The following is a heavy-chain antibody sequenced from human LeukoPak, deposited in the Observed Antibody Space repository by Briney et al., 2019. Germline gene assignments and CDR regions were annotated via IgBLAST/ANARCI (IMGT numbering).Heavy chain of an antibody. V-gene: IGHV3-23*01. Sequence: PGGSLRLSCAASGFTFSSYAMSWVRQAPGKGLEWVSAISGSGGSTYYADFVKGRFTISRDNSKTTLYLQMNSLRAEDTAVYYCAKGQQWLVLGYYWGQGTLVTVSS. J-gene: IGHJ4*02. CDR3: AKGQQWLVLGYY. CDR1: GFTFSSYA. CDR2: ISGSGGST. D-gene: IGHD6-19*01.